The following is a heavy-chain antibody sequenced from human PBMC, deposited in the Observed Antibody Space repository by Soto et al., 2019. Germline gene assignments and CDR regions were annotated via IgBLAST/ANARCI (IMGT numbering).Heavy chain of an antibody. CDR1: GFTFSSYA. V-gene: IGHV3-23*01. D-gene: IGHD2-15*01. CDR2: ISGSGGST. J-gene: IGHJ4*02. Sequence: GGSLRLSCAASGFTFSSYAMSWVRQAPGKGLEWVSAISGSGGSTYYADSVKGRFTTSRDNSKNTLYLQMNSLRAEDTAVYYCAKPERVYCSGGRCYEFDYWGKGSLVTVYS. CDR3: AKPERVYCSGGRCYEFDY.